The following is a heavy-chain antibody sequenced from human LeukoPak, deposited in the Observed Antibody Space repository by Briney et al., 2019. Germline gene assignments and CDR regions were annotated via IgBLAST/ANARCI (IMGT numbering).Heavy chain of an antibody. J-gene: IGHJ4*02. CDR3: TRQDCSGGSCSYVDY. Sequence: PGGSLKLSCAASGFDFSGFYMHWVRQASGRGLEWVGLITSKPSSYTTVYAASVKGRFTISRDDSKNTAYPQMNSLKAEDTAVYYCTRQDCSGGSCSYVDYWGQGTLVTVSS. D-gene: IGHD2-15*01. CDR2: ITSKPSSYTT. V-gene: IGHV3-73*01. CDR1: GFDFSGFY.